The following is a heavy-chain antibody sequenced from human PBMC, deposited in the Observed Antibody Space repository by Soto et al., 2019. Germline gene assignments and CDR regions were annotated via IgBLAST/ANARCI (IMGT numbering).Heavy chain of an antibody. CDR3: ARDMYYDYVWGSYRSPIDY. CDR2: ISAYNGNT. Sequence: QVQLVQSGAEVKKPGASVKVSCKASGYTFTSYGISWVRQAPGQGLEWMGWISAYNGNTNYAQKLQGRVTMTTDTSTSKAYMELRSLRSADTAVYYCARDMYYDYVWGSYRSPIDYWGQGTLVTVSS. CDR1: GYTFTSYG. J-gene: IGHJ4*02. D-gene: IGHD3-16*02. V-gene: IGHV1-18*01.